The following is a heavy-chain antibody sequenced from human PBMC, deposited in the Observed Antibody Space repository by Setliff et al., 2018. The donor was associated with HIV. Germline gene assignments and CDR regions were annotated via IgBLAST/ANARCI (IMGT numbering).Heavy chain of an antibody. D-gene: IGHD3-3*01. J-gene: IGHJ6*03. CDR2: FYYRGTT. V-gene: IGHV4-31*03. CDR1: GGSISGNYY. Sequence: PSETLSLTCTVTGGSISGNYYWTWIRQHPGKGLEWIGYFYYRGTTYYTPSLKSRVTISVDSFKNQFSLKLTSVTAADTAVYYCARGNIDYWTGYYSRSGYFYYMDVWGRGTTVTVSS. CDR3: ARGNIDYWTGYYSRSGYFYYMDV.